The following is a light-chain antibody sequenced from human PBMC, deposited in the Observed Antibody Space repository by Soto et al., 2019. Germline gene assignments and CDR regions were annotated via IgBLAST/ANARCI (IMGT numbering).Light chain of an antibody. CDR3: QHYSASPRT. Sequence: EIVLTQFPGTLSLSPGERASLSCWASESVSSSYLAWYQQRPGQPPRLLIYGASSRPTGIPDRFSVSGSVTDFNLSISRLEPEDFAMYYGQHYSASPRTFGQGTKLVMK. V-gene: IGKV3-20*01. CDR2: GAS. J-gene: IGKJ2*01. CDR1: ESVSSSY.